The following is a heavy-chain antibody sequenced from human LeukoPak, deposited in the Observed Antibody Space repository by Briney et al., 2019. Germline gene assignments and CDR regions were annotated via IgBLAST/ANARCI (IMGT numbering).Heavy chain of an antibody. D-gene: IGHD4-17*01. CDR2: IYYSGST. Sequence: SETLSLTCTVSGGSISSSSYYWGWIHQPPGKGLEWIGSIYYSGSTYYNPSLKSRVTISVDTSKNQSSLKLSSVTAADTAVYYCASNTVYYGDSQTYFDYWGQGTLVTVSS. V-gene: IGHV4-39*01. CDR1: GGSISSSSYY. J-gene: IGHJ4*02. CDR3: ASNTVYYGDSQTYFDY.